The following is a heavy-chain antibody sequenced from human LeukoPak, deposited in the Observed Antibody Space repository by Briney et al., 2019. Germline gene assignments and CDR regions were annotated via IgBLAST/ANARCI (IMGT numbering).Heavy chain of an antibody. J-gene: IGHJ4*02. CDR2: IIPIFGTA. CDR3: ARVFYSSSGTDY. D-gene: IGHD6-13*01. CDR1: GGTFSSYA. V-gene: IGHV1-69*13. Sequence: SVKVSCKASGGTFSSYAISWVRQAPGQGLEWMGGIIPIFGTANYAQKFQGRVTITADESTSTAYMELSSLRSEDTAVYYCARVFYSSSGTDYWGQGTLVTVSS.